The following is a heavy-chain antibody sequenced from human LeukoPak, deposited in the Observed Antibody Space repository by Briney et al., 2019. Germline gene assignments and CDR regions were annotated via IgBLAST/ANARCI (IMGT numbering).Heavy chain of an antibody. CDR3: ARSGGGDFWSAMGYFDY. CDR1: GGTFSSYA. Sequence: EASVKVSCKASGGTFSSYAISWVRQAPGQGLEWMGGIIPIFGTANYAQKFQGRVMITADESASTAYMELSSLRSEDTAVYYCARSGGGDFWSAMGYFDYWGQGTLVTVSS. D-gene: IGHD3-3*01. V-gene: IGHV1-69*13. J-gene: IGHJ4*02. CDR2: IIPIFGTA.